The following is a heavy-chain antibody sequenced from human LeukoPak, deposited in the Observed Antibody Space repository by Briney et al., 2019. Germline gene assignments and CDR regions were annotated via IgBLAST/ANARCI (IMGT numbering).Heavy chain of an antibody. CDR3: ARGHIVVVPAATHYYYSMDV. V-gene: IGHV4-34*01. CDR1: GGSFSGYY. D-gene: IGHD2-2*01. CDR2: IIHGGST. J-gene: IGHJ6*02. Sequence: SETLSLTCAVYGGSFSGYYWRWLPQPQGRGLVWSREIIHGGSTNYNLYLKSRVTITVDTSKNRSYLKLSSVTAADTAVYYCARGHIVVVPAATHYYYSMDVWGQGTTVTVSS.